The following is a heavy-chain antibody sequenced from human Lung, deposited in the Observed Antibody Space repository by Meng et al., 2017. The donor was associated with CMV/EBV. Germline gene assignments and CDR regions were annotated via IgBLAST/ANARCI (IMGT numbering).Heavy chain of an antibody. CDR2: ISYDGSNK. CDR3: ARDDSSS. J-gene: IGHJ5*02. Sequence: VRVVGAGGGVVQPGRSLRLACAASGFTFSSYAMHWVRQAPGKGLEWVAVISYDGSNKYYADSVKGRFTISRDNSKNTLYLQMNSLRAEDTAVYYCARDDSSSWGQGTLVTVSS. CDR1: GFTFSSYA. D-gene: IGHD3-22*01. V-gene: IGHV3-30-3*01.